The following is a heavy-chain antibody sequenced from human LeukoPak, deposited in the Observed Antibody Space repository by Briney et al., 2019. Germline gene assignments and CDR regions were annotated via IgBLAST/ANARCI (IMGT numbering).Heavy chain of an antibody. Sequence: GGSLRLSCAASGFTFSNYAMSWVRQAPGKGLEWSSAISGGSGSSTYYADAVKGRFTISRDNSKTTLYLQMNSLRAEDTAVYYCAKGSSSGWPYFFDYWGQGTLVTVSS. CDR3: AKGSSSGWPYFFDY. CDR1: GFTFSNYA. CDR2: ISGGSGSST. V-gene: IGHV3-23*01. J-gene: IGHJ4*02. D-gene: IGHD6-19*01.